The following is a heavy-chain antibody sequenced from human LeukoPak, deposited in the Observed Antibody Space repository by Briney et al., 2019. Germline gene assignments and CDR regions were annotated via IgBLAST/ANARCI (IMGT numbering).Heavy chain of an antibody. J-gene: IGHJ4*02. Sequence: ASVKVSCKASGYTFSSYGISWVRQAPGQGLEWMGWTTSCNGKTHYAQKFQGRVTMTTDTSTSTAYMELRSLRSDDTAVYYCARDGGYSYDSTGLFDYWGQGTLVTVSS. D-gene: IGHD3-22*01. CDR1: GYTFSSYG. CDR3: ARDGGYSYDSTGLFDY. V-gene: IGHV1-18*01. CDR2: TTSCNGKT.